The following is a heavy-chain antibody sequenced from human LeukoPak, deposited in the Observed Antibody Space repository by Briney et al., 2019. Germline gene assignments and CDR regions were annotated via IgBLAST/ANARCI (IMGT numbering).Heavy chain of an antibody. J-gene: IGHJ4*02. CDR2: IYYSGST. D-gene: IGHD1-26*01. CDR3: ARERWEGGSYVMGFDY. Sequence: PSETLSLTCSVSGGSIRSHYWNWIRQPPGKGLEWLGHIYYSGSTYYNPSLKSRITISVDTSKNQFYLGLSSVTAADTAVYYCARERWEGGSYVMGFDYWGQGALVTVSS. CDR1: GGSIRSHY. V-gene: IGHV4-59*11.